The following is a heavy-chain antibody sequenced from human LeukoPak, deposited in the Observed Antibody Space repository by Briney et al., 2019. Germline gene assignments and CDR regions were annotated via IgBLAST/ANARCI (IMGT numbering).Heavy chain of an antibody. J-gene: IGHJ6*02. CDR1: GFTFSSYD. CDR3: ARDLRGYSGYDPHYYYYYGMDV. V-gene: IGHV3-13*04. D-gene: IGHD5-12*01. CDR2: IGTAGDT. Sequence: GGSLRLSCAASGFTFSSYDMLWVRQATGKGLEWVSAIGTAGDTYYPGSVKGRFTISGENDKNSLYLQMNSLRAGDTAVYYCARDLRGYSGYDPHYYYYYGMDVWGQGTTVTVSS.